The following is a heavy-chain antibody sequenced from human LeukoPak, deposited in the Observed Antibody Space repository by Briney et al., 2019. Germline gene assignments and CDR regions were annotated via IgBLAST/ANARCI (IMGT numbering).Heavy chain of an antibody. CDR3: AGDSHSLRWFL. J-gene: IGHJ2*01. D-gene: IGHD3-10*01. CDR1: GTSISSFY. Sequence: SETLSLTRTVSGTSISSFYWTWIRQPPGKDLEWIGYIHFSGNTAYNPSLKSRVSISMDTSQNQFSLQLDSVDAADTAVYYCAGDSHSLRWFLWGRGTLVTVSS. V-gene: IGHV4-59*01. CDR2: IHFSGNT.